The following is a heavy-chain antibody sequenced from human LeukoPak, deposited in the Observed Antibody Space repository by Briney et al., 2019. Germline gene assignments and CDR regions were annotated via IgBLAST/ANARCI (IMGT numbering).Heavy chain of an antibody. J-gene: IGHJ3*02. CDR2: IYTSGST. Sequence: SETLSLTCTVSGGSISSYYWSWIRQPAGKGLEWIGRIYTSGSTNYNPSLKSRVTMSVDTSKNQFSLKLSSVTAADTAVYYCAKEAPTYYDILTGYNDAFDIWGQGTMVTVSS. CDR3: AKEAPTYYDILTGYNDAFDI. D-gene: IGHD3-9*01. V-gene: IGHV4-4*07. CDR1: GGSISSYY.